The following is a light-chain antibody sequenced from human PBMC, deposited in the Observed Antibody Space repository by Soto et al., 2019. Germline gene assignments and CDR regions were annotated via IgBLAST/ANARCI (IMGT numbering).Light chain of an antibody. CDR1: QGIRSE. V-gene: IGKV1-6*01. J-gene: IGKJ1*01. CDR3: LQDYSYPRT. Sequence: AIQMTQSPSSLSASVGDRVIITCRASQGIRSELGWYQQKTGKAPKLLIYAASSLQSGVPSRFSGSASGTDFTLTISSLQPEDFATYYCLQDYSYPRTFGQGTKVEIK. CDR2: AAS.